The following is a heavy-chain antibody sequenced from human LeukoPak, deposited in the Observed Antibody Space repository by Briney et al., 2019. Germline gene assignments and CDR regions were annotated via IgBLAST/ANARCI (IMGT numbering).Heavy chain of an antibody. CDR2: IYSTGST. CDR1: GGSISNYY. CDR3: ARHRPEGSYPLDS. V-gene: IGHV4-59*08. J-gene: IGHJ4*02. Sequence: PSETLSLTCTVSGGSISNYYWSWLRQPPGKGLEWIGHIYSTGSTTYSPSLKSRVIMSADTSKNQFSLKVTSVTAADTAVYYCARHRPEGSYPLDSWGQGALVTVSS.